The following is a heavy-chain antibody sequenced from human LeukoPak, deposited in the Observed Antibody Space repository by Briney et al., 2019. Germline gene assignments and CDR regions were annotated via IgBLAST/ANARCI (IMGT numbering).Heavy chain of an antibody. V-gene: IGHV3-7*01. CDR1: GFSFQYYW. CDR2: IKEDGTQK. CDR3: VRGGWELDY. Sequence: GGSLRLSCAASGFSFQYYWMAWVRQAPGMGLEWVAHIKEDGTQKFYVDSVRGRFTISKDDTRNALYLQMNSLRDEDTAIYYCVRGGWELDYWGQGTLVIVSS. D-gene: IGHD4-23*01. J-gene: IGHJ4*02.